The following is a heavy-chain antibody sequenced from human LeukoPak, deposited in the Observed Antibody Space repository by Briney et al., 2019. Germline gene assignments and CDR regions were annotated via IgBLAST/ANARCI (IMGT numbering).Heavy chain of an antibody. V-gene: IGHV1-2*02. J-gene: IGHJ2*01. D-gene: IGHD3-10*01. CDR1: GYTFTAHC. Sequence: ASVKVSCRASGYTFTAHCIHCVRQAPGQGLEWMGWIDPNSGGTNYAQKFLGSVTMTGDTSINTAFMELSRLRSDDTAIYYCARGRGTTMVRGVITNYLDLWGRGSLVTVSS. CDR3: ARGRGTTMVRGVITNYLDL. CDR2: IDPNSGGT.